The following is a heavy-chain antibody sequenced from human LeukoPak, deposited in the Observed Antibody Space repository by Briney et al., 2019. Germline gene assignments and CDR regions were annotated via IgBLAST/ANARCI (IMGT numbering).Heavy chain of an antibody. J-gene: IGHJ4*02. D-gene: IGHD1-26*01. CDR1: GFTFSSYG. Sequence: SGGSLRLPCAASGFTFSSYGMHWVRQAPGKGLEWVAIISYDGSHKYYADSVKGRFTISRDNSKNTLYLQMNSLRAEDTAMYYCARAAYSGSLCYFDFWGQGTQVSVSS. CDR2: ISYDGSHK. CDR3: ARAAYSGSLCYFDF. V-gene: IGHV3-30*03.